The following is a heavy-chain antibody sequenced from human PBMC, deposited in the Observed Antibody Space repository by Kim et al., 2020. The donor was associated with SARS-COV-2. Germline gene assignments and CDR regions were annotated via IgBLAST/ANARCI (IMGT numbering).Heavy chain of an antibody. CDR1: GGSFSGYY. J-gene: IGHJ5*02. CDR3: ARGRYDYYGSGSYYKRRGWFDP. D-gene: IGHD3-10*01. V-gene: IGHV4-34*01. Sequence: SETLSLTCAVYGGSFSGYYWSWIRQPPGKGLEWIGEINHSGSTNYNPSLKSRVTISVDTSKNQFSLKLSSVTAADTAVYYCARGRYDYYGSGSYYKRRGWFDPWGQGTLVTVSS. CDR2: INHSGST.